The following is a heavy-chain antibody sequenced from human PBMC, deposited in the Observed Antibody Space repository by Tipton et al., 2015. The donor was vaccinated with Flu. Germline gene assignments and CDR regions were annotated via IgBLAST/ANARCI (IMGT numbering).Heavy chain of an antibody. J-gene: IGHJ4*02. D-gene: IGHD3-10*02. Sequence: WVRQPPGKGLEWIGTIYHSGTTYYNPSLKSRLTISVDTSKNQFSLRLSSVTAADTAVFYCARHTGDSVRGVIDYWGQGTLVTVSS. CDR3: ARHTGDSVRGVIDY. V-gene: IGHV4-38-2*01. CDR2: IYHSGTT.